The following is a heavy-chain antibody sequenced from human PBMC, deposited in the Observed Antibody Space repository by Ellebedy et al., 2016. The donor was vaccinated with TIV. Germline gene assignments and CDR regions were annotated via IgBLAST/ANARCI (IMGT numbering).Heavy chain of an antibody. J-gene: IGHJ6*04. CDR2: IYGGGNT. V-gene: IGHV3-53*01. D-gene: IGHD6-19*01. CDR1: GFPVSSNY. Sequence: GESLKIPCAASGFPVSSNYMSWVRRAPGQGLGWVSVIYGGGNTDYAEHVEGRFTISRDNSKNTVYLQMNSLRAEDTAVYYCARARGWYGSDGMDVWGEGTTVTVSS. CDR3: ARARGWYGSDGMDV.